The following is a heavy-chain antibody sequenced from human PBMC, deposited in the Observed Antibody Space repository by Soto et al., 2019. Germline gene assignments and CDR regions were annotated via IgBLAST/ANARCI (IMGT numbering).Heavy chain of an antibody. CDR3: ARGGSGYHTGRGFAGTMDV. Sequence: QAQVVQSGDEVKKPGASVKVSCKASGYIFTGYGISWVRQAPGQGLEWMGWISPYNGHTEFAQRLQGRLTLTTDTSTSTAFMELSNLRSDDTAVYYCARGGSGYHTGRGFAGTMDVWGQGTTVTVS. V-gene: IGHV1-18*04. D-gene: IGHD3-22*01. CDR1: GYIFTGYG. CDR2: ISPYNGHT. J-gene: IGHJ6*02.